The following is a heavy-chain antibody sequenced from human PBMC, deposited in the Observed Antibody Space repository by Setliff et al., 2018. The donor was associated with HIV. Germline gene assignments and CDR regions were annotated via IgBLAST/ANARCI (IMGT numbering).Heavy chain of an antibody. Sequence: SETLSLTCAVSGYSISIGYYWSWIRQPAGKGLEWIGRIYTSGSTNYNPSLKSRVTISVDTSKNQFSLKLSSVTAADTAVYYCARGGRDGIAWGQGTLVTVSS. CDR3: ARGGRDGIA. CDR1: GYSISIGYY. D-gene: IGHD2-21*01. CDR2: IYTSGST. V-gene: IGHV4-61*02. J-gene: IGHJ5*02.